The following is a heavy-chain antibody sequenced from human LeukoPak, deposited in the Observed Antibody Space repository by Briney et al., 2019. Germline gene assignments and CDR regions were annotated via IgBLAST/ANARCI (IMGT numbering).Heavy chain of an antibody. J-gene: IGHJ4*02. V-gene: IGHV4-4*07. CDR3: ARDDSSRDDSGGYHY. CDR2: IYTSGST. D-gene: IGHD3-22*01. Sequence: SETLSLTCTVSGGSISSYYWSWIRQPAGKGLEWIGRIYTSGSTNYNPSLRSRVAISMDNSKNQFSLKLKSVTAADTAVYYCARDDSSRDDSGGYHYWGQGTLVTVSS. CDR1: GGSISSYY.